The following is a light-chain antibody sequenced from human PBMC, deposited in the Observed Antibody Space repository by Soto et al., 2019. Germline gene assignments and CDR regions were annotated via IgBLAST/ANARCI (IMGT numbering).Light chain of an antibody. J-gene: IGLJ2*01. CDR2: EVS. V-gene: IGLV2-8*01. CDR1: NSDVGGYNY. CDR3: SSYAGSNNLV. Sequence: QSALTQPPSASGSPGQSVTISCTGCNSDVGGYNYVSWSQQHPGKAPKLMIYEVSKRPSGVPDRFSGSKSGNTASLTVSGLQAQDEADYYCSSYAGSNNLVFGGGTKFTVL.